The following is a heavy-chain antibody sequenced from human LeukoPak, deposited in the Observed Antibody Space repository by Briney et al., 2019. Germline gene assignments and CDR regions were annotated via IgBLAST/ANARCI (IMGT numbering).Heavy chain of an antibody. V-gene: IGHV3-21*01. CDR2: ISSSSSYI. CDR1: GFTFSSYS. D-gene: IGHD6-19*01. CDR3: AREQGGGRYLPPDAFDI. Sequence: GGSLRLSCAASGFTFSSYSMNWVRQAPGKGLEWVSSISSSSSYIYYADSVKGRFTISRDNAKNSLYLQMNSLRAEDTAVYYCAREQGGGRYLPPDAFDIWGQGTEVTVSS. J-gene: IGHJ3*02.